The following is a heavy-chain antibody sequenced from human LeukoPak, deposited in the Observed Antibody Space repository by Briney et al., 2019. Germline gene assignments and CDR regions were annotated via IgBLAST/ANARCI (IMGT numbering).Heavy chain of an antibody. J-gene: IGHJ1*01. V-gene: IGHV1-2*02. CDR2: MNHNSGGT. CDR3: ATPDRGDSGDDCAS. Sequence: PLASLKVSCKASGYTFTGYCMHWVRQAPGQGLEWVGCMNHNSGGTNYAQTFQGRVTMSRDKPNSSPYMELSRLRSEEPAVYYCATPDRGDSGDDCASGGQGTLLTVPS. D-gene: IGHD5-12*01. CDR1: GYTFTGYC.